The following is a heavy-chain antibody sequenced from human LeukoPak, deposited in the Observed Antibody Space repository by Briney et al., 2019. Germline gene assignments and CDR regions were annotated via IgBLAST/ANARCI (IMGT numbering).Heavy chain of an antibody. D-gene: IGHD3-10*01. V-gene: IGHV4-61*01. CDR1: GGSVSSGSYY. CDR2: IYYSGST. J-gene: IGHJ4*02. CDR3: ARAKDYYYGSGSYYHFDY. Sequence: SETLSLTCTVSGGSVSSGSYYWSWIRQPPGKGLEWIGYIYYSGSTYYNPSLKSRVTISVDTFKNQFCLKLSSVTAADTAVYYCARAKDYYYGSGSYYHFDYWGQGTLVTVSS.